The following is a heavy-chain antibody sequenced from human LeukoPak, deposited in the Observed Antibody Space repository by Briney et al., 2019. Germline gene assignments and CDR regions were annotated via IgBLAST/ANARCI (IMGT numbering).Heavy chain of an antibody. CDR1: GYTFTSYD. J-gene: IGHJ5*02. D-gene: IGHD6-13*01. CDR3: ARGSSSWYGTNWFDP. V-gene: IGHV1-8*01. CDR2: MNPNSGNT. Sequence: GASVKVSCKASGYTFTSYDINWVRQATGQGLEWMGWMNPNSGNTGYAQKFQGRVTITRNTSISTAYMELSSLRSEDTAVYYCARGSSSWYGTNWFDPWGQGTLVTVSS.